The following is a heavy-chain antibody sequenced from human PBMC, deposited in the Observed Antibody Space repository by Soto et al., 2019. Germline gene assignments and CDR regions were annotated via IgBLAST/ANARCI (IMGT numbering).Heavy chain of an antibody. D-gene: IGHD1-26*01. CDR1: GGSVSSGSYY. CDR3: ARGVGATFRVYFDY. Sequence: SETLSLTCTVSGGSVSSGSYYWSWIRQPPGKGLEWIGYIYYSGSTNYNPSLKSRVTISVDTSKNQFSLKLSSVTAADTAVYYCARGVGATFRVYFDYWGQGTLVTVSS. CDR2: IYYSGST. V-gene: IGHV4-61*01. J-gene: IGHJ4*02.